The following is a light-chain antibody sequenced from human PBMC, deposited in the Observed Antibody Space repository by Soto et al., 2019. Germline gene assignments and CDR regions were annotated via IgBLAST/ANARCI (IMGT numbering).Light chain of an antibody. CDR3: SSYKSSSTLPYV. CDR1: SSDVGGYNL. Sequence: QSVLTQPASVSGSPGQSITISCTGTSSDVGGYNLVSWYQQYPDKAPKLMIFDVNTRPSGVSNRVSGSKSGNTASLTISGLQAEDEADYYCSSYKSSSTLPYVFGTGTKLTVL. V-gene: IGLV2-14*01. J-gene: IGLJ1*01. CDR2: DVN.